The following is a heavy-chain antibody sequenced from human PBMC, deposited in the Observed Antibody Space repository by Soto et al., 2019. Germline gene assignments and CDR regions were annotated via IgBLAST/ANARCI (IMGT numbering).Heavy chain of an antibody. CDR3: TRDSNDYGDVVDY. J-gene: IGHJ4*02. CDR2: IRSKAYGGTT. V-gene: IGHV3-49*03. D-gene: IGHD4-17*01. CDR1: GFTFGDYA. Sequence: PGGSLRLSCTASGFTFGDYAMSWFRQAPGKGLEWVGFIRSKAYGGTTEYAASVKGRFTISRDDSKSIAYLQMNSLKTEDTAVYYCTRDSNDYGDVVDYWGQGTLVTVSS.